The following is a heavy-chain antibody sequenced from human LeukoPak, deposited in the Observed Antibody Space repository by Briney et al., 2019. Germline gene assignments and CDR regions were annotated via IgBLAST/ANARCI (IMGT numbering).Heavy chain of an antibody. Sequence: PGGSLRLSCAASGFTFSSYGMSWVRQAPGKGLEWVSAISGSGGSTYYADSVKGRFTISRDNSKNTLYLQMNSLRAEDTAVYYCARVKAYNDYVWGSYRTSWVFDYWGQGTLVTVSS. D-gene: IGHD3-16*02. CDR3: ARVKAYNDYVWGSYRTSWVFDY. V-gene: IGHV3-23*01. CDR2: ISGSGGST. CDR1: GFTFSSYG. J-gene: IGHJ4*02.